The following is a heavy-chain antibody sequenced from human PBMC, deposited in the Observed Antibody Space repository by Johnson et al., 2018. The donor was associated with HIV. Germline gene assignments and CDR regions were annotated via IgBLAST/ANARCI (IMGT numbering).Heavy chain of an antibody. CDR1: GFTFSSYG. CDR2: ISYDGSNK. D-gene: IGHD2-2*01. J-gene: IGHJ3*02. CDR3: ARDGCSSTSCYGEAFDI. Sequence: QVQLVESVGGVVQPGRSLRLSCAASGFTFSSYGMHWVRQAPGKGLEWVAVISYDGSNKYYADSVKGRFTISRDNSKNTLYLQMNSLRAEDTAVYYCARDGCSSTSCYGEAFDIWGQGTMVTVSS. V-gene: IGHV3-30*03.